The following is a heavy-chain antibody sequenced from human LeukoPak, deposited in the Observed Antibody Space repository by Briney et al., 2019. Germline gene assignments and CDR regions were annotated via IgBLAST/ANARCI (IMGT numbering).Heavy chain of an antibody. CDR2: ITGSGGST. Sequence: PGGSVRLSCAASGFTFSSYVINWVRQAPGEGLEWISAITGSGGSTYYADSVKGRFTISRDNSKNTLYLQMSSLRAEDTAVYYCAKAEDGLDFWGQGTLVTVSS. J-gene: IGHJ4*02. CDR3: AKAEDGLDF. D-gene: IGHD5-24*01. CDR1: GFTFSSYV. V-gene: IGHV3-23*01.